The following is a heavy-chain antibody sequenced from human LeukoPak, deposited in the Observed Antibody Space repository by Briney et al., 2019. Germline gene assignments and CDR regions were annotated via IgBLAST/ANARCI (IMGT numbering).Heavy chain of an antibody. CDR3: ASPGGPPDGAFDI. CDR1: GGSISNTNYY. D-gene: IGHD3-16*01. CDR2: IYHNGRT. Sequence: SETLSLTCFVSGGSISNTNYYWAWIRQPPGKGLEYIGSIYHNGRTYYNPSLTSRVTMSVDTSKSQFSLKLTSVTAADTAVYYCASPGGPPDGAFDIWGQGTLVNVFS. J-gene: IGHJ3*02. V-gene: IGHV4-39*07.